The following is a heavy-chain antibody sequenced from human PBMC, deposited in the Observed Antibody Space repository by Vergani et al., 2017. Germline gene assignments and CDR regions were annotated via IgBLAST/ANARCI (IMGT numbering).Heavy chain of an antibody. J-gene: IGHJ4*02. CDR3: ARSRPYCTSGSWPAI. V-gene: IGHV4-61*02. D-gene: IGHD2-15*01. CDR1: GESIRSGSHY. CDR2: IHTGGST. Sequence: QVKLQESGPGLLKPSQTLSLTCTVSGESIRSGSHYWSWIRQPAGKGPEWIGHIHTGGSTDLNPTFKRRVSNSVDTSKHQFSLKLNSVTVADTAVYYCARSRPYCTSGSWPAIWGQGTLVTVSS.